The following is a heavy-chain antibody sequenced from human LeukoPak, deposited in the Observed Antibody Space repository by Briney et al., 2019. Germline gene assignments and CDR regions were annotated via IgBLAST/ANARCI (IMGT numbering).Heavy chain of an antibody. CDR2: IYSGGST. Sequence: GGSLRLSCAASGFTVSSNYMSWVRQAPGKGLEWVSFIYSGGSTYYADSVKGRFTISRDNSRNTLYLQMNSLRADDTAVYYCARDGAGYSFDYWGQGTLVTVSS. J-gene: IGHJ4*02. V-gene: IGHV3-66*02. CDR1: GFTVSSNY. D-gene: IGHD3-22*01. CDR3: ARDGAGYSFDY.